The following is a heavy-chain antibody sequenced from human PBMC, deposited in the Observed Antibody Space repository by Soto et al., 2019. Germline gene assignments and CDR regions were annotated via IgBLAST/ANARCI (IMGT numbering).Heavy chain of an antibody. V-gene: IGHV4-39*07. D-gene: IGHD2-2*01. J-gene: IGHJ6*02. CDR3: ARGPATNHYYYYGMDV. CDR2: IYHSGST. Sequence: SETLSLTCTVSGGSISSSSYYWGWIRQPPGKGLEWIGEIYHSGSTNYNPSLKSRVTISVDKSKNQFSLKLSSVTAADTAVYYCARGPATNHYYYYGMDVWGQGTTVTVSS. CDR1: GGSISSSSYY.